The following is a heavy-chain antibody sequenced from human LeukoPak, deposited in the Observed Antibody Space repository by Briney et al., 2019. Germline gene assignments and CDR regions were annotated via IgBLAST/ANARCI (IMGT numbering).Heavy chain of an antibody. Sequence: SETLSLTCTVSGGSISSGDYYWSWIRQPPGKGLEWIGYIYYSGSTYYNPSLKSRVTISVDTSKNQFSLKLSSVTAADTAVYYCARRRYYDILTGYYKGALDIWGQGTMVTVSS. CDR3: ARRRYYDILTGYYKGALDI. J-gene: IGHJ3*02. V-gene: IGHV4-30-4*08. CDR2: IYYSGST. D-gene: IGHD3-9*01. CDR1: GGSISSGDYY.